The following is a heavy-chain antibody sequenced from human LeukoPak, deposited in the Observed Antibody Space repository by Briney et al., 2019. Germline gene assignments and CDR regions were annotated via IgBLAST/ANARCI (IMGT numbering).Heavy chain of an antibody. CDR3: ARLYYENSGYHKSGYYYFDY. CDR2: IHYSGST. V-gene: IGHV4-59*01. D-gene: IGHD3-22*01. CDR1: GDSIRSYY. J-gene: IGHJ4*02. Sequence: PSETLSLTCTVSGDSIRSYYWSWIRQPPGKGLEWIGYIHYSGSTKYNPSLKSRVTISVDTSKNQFSLKLSSVTAADTAVYYCARLYYENSGYHKSGYYYFDYWGQGTLVTVSS.